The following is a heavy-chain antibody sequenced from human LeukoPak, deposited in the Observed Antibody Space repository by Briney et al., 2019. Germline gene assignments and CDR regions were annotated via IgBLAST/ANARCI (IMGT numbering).Heavy chain of an antibody. CDR3: ATRSVVVITIKGGDAFDI. J-gene: IGHJ3*02. D-gene: IGHD3-22*01. CDR2: IIPILGIA. V-gene: IGHV1-69*04. CDR1: GGTFSSYA. Sequence: ASVKVSCKASGGTFSSYAISWVRQAPGQGLEWMGRIIPILGIANYAQKFQGRVTITADKSTSTAYMELSSLRSEDTAVYYCATRSVVVITIKGGDAFDIWGQGTMVTVSS.